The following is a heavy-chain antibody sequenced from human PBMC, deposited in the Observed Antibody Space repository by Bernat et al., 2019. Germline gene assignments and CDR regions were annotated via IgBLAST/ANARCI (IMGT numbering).Heavy chain of an antibody. V-gene: IGHV1-24*01. CDR1: GYTLTELS. J-gene: IGHJ4*02. CDR3: ATSPRGYDILTGYYPFDY. Sequence: QVQLVQSGAEVKKPGASVKVSCKVSGYTLTELSMHWVRQAPGKGLEWMGGFDPEDGETIYAQKFQGRVTMTEDTSTDPAYMELGSLRSEDTAVYYCATSPRGYDILTGYYPFDYWGQGTLVTVSS. D-gene: IGHD3-9*01. CDR2: FDPEDGET.